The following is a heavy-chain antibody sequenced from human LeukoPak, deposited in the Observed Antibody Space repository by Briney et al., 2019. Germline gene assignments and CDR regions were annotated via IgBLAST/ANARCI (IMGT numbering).Heavy chain of an antibody. J-gene: IGHJ4*02. CDR1: GVSISSSSYY. CDR3: ARRGGTTTVTFDTIDY. Sequence: NSSETLSLTCTVSGVSISSSSYYWGWIRQPPGKGLEWIGSIYYSGSTYYNPSLKSRVTISVDTSKNQFSLKLSSVTAADTAVYYCARRGGTTTVTFDTIDYWGQGTLVTVSS. V-gene: IGHV4-39*07. D-gene: IGHD4-17*01. CDR2: IYYSGST.